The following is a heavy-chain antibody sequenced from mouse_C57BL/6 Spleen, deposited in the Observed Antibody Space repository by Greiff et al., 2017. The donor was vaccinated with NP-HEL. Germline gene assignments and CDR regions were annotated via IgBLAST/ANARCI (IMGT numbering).Heavy chain of an antibody. V-gene: IGHV1-64*01. CDR3: ARGGGSSFYAMDY. CDR1: GYTFTSYW. J-gene: IGHJ4*01. Sequence: QVQLQQPGAELVKPGASVNLSCKASGYTFTSYWMHWVKQRPGQGLEWIGMIHPNSGSTNYNEKFKSKATLTVDKSSSTAYMQRSSLTSEDSAVYYWARGGGSSFYAMDYWGQGTSVTVSS. D-gene: IGHD1-1*01. CDR2: IHPNSGST.